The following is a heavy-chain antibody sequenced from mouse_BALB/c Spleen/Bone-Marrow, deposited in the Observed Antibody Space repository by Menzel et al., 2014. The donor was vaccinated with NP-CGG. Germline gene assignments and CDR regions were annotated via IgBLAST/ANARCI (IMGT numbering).Heavy chain of an antibody. CDR2: IDPANGNT. J-gene: IGHJ1*01. CDR1: GFNIXDTY. CDR3: ARQEFAIYWYFDV. V-gene: IGHV14-3*02. D-gene: IGHD1-3*01. Sequence: VQLQHSGAELVKPGASVKSSCSVSGFNIXDTYMHWVKQRPEQGLEWIGRIDPANGNTKYDPKFQDKATITADTSSNTVDLQLSSLTFEDTAVYYCARQEFAIYWYFDVWGAGTTVTVSS.